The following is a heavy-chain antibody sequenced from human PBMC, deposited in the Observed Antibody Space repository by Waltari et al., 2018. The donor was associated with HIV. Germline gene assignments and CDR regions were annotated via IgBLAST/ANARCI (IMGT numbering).Heavy chain of an antibody. CDR3: ARGGFYGSGSKVN. Sequence: EVQLVESGGGLVQPGGSLRLSCAASGFTFSSFWMSWVRQAPGKGLDWVANRKQEGSEEYYVDSVNGRVTISRDNAENSLYLQMNSLRAEDTAVYYCARGGFYGSGSKVNWGQGTLVTVSS. CDR1: GFTFSSFW. D-gene: IGHD3-10*01. J-gene: IGHJ4*02. V-gene: IGHV3-7*04. CDR2: RKQEGSEE.